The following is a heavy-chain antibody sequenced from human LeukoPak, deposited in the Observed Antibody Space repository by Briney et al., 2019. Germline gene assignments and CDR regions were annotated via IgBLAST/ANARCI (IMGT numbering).Heavy chain of an antibody. D-gene: IGHD5-24*01. CDR3: ARVSSGSRRDGYNVVDY. CDR2: IYYSGST. V-gene: IGHV4-59*01. J-gene: IGHJ4*02. Sequence: SETLSLTCTVPGGSISSYYWTWIRQPPGKGLEWIEYIYYSGSTSYNPSLMSRVTFSVDMSRNQFSLRLTSVTAADTAVYYCARVSSGSRRDGYNVVDYWGQGTLVTVSS. CDR1: GGSISSYY.